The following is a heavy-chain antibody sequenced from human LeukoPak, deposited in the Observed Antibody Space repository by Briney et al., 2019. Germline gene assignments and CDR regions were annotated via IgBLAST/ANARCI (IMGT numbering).Heavy chain of an antibody. D-gene: IGHD2-2*01. CDR3: ARLSSSTSKTTSSGTYYYYYMDV. Sequence: SETLSLTCAVYGGSFSGYYWSWIRQPPGKGLEWIGEINHSGSTNYNPSLKSRVTISVDTSKNQFSLKLSSVTAADTAVYYCARLSSSTSKTTSSGTYYYYYMDVWGKGTTVTVSS. CDR1: GGSFSGYY. V-gene: IGHV4-34*01. CDR2: INHSGST. J-gene: IGHJ6*03.